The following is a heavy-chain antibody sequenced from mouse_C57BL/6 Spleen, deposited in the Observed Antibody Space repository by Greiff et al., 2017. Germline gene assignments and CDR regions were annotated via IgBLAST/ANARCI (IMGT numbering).Heavy chain of an antibody. V-gene: IGHV1-7*01. CDR1: GYTFTSYW. CDR2: INPSSGYT. D-gene: IGHD1-1*01. CDR3: ACTTVRAMYY. J-gene: IGHJ4*01. Sequence: QVQLQQSGAELAKPGASVKLSCKASGYTFTSYWMHWVKQRPGQGLEWIGYINPSSGYTKYNQKFKDKATWTADKSSSTAYMQLSSLTYEASAVYYCACTTVRAMYYWGQGTSVTVSS.